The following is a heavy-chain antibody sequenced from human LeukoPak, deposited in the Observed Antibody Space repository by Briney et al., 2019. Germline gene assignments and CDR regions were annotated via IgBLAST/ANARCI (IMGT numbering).Heavy chain of an antibody. D-gene: IGHD4-11*01. CDR1: GGSFSGYY. CDR3: ARGLIGYSNYGVNFDY. J-gene: IGHJ4*02. CDR2: INHSGST. V-gene: IGHV4-34*01. Sequence: SETLSLTCAVYGGSFSGYYWSWIRQPPGKGLEWIGEINHSGSTNYNPSLKSRVTISVDTSKNQFSLKLSSVTAADTAVYYCARGLIGYSNYGVNFDYWGQRTLLTVSS.